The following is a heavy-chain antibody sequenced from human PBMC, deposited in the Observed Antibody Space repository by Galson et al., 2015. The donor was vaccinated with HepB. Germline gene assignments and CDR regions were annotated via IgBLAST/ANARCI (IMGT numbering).Heavy chain of an antibody. CDR1: GYTFTSYG. CDR2: ISAYNGNT. Sequence: SVKVSCKASGYTFTSYGISWVRQAPGQGLEWMGWISAYNGNTNYAQKLQGRVTMTTDTSTSTAYMELRSLRSDDTAVYYCASPYSSSSHYYYGMDVWGQGTTVTVSS. J-gene: IGHJ6*02. V-gene: IGHV1-18*04. D-gene: IGHD6-6*01. CDR3: ASPYSSSSHYYYGMDV.